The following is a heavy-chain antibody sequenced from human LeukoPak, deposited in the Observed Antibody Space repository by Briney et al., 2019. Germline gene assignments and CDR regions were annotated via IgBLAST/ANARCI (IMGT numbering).Heavy chain of an antibody. CDR2: INWNGGRT. V-gene: IGHV3-20*04. J-gene: IGHJ3*02. CDR3: ARGCCSGGSCYKGGAFDI. D-gene: IGHD2-15*01. Sequence: GGPLRLSCAASGFTFDDHGMSWVRHVPGKGLEWVSGINWNGGRTVYADSVKGRFTISRDNAKNSLYLQMNSLRAEDTAFYYCARGCCSGGSCYKGGAFDIWGQGTMVTVSS. CDR1: GFTFDDHG.